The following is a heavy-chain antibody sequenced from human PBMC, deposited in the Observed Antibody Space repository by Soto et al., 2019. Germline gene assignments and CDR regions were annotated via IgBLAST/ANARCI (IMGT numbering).Heavy chain of an antibody. CDR3: AKSLSALFSLGDFKY. V-gene: IGHV3-23*01. Sequence: GGSLRLSCAASGFTFSSYALNWVRQAPGKGLEWVAEISGSGTSTYYAPSVKGRFIISSDSSKNTLYLRMYSLRAVDTAMYYCAKSLSALFSLGDFKYWGQGALVTVSS. D-gene: IGHD2-21*01. CDR2: ISGSGTST. J-gene: IGHJ4*02. CDR1: GFTFSSYA.